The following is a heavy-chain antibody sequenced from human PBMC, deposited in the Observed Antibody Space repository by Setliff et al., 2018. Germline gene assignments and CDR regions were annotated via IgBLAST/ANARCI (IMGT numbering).Heavy chain of an antibody. V-gene: IGHV4-59*01. Sequence: SETLSLTCTVSGGSISSYYWSWIRQPPGKGLEWIGYIYYSGSTNYDPSLKSRVTISVDTSKNQFSLKLSSVTAADTAVYYCAREGEPPYDSSGLDAFDIWGQGTMVTVSS. D-gene: IGHD3-22*01. CDR3: AREGEPPYDSSGLDAFDI. CDR1: GGSISSYY. CDR2: IYYSGST. J-gene: IGHJ3*02.